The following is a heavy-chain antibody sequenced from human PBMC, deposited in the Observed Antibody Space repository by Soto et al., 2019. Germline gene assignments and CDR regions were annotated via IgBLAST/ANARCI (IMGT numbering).Heavy chain of an antibody. CDR3: ARGSSSWLDY. V-gene: IGHV3-33*01. Sequence: QVQLVESGGGVVQPGRSLRLSCAASGFSFSSHGMHWVRQAPGKGLEWVAVIWYDGSNKYYADSVKGRFTISRDNSKNKLYLQMNSLRAEDTAVYYCARGSSSWLDYWGQGTLVTVSS. D-gene: IGHD6-13*01. J-gene: IGHJ4*02. CDR1: GFSFSSHG. CDR2: IWYDGSNK.